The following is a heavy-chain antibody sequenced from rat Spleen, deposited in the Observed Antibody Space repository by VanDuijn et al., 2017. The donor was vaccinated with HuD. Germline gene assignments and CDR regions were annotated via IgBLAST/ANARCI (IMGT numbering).Heavy chain of an antibody. CDR2: ISHDGSST. V-gene: IGHV5-29*01. D-gene: IGHD2-1*01. CDR3: ARADLDNYWYFDL. CDR1: GFTFSDNY. J-gene: IGHJ1*01. Sequence: EVQLVESDGGLVQPGRSLKLSCAVSGFTFSDNYMAWVRQAPTKGLEWVATISHDGSSTYYRDPEKGRFTISRDNAKSTLYLQMDSLRSEDTATYYCARADLDNYWYFDLWGPGTMVTVSS.